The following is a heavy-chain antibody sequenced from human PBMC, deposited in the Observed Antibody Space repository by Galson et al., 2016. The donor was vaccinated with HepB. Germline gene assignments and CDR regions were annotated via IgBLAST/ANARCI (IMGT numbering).Heavy chain of an antibody. V-gene: IGHV3-66*04. CDR1: GFAVRSYC. Sequence: SLRLSCAVAGFAVRSYCMSWVRQAPGKGLEWASVIYSADTTYYADSVKGRFTISTDSSNNTLYLQMDSLRADDTAVYYCARHYCDASGHPNYLTHWGQGTPVTVSS. D-gene: IGHD3-22*01. J-gene: IGHJ4*02. CDR2: IYSADTT. CDR3: ARHYCDASGHPNYLTH.